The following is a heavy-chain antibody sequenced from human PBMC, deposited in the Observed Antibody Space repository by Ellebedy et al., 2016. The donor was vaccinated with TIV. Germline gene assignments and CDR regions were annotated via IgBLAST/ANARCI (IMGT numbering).Heavy chain of an antibody. CDR3: ARLLYGDRGKVVGYGYGMDV. CDR1: GYSFTKYY. D-gene: IGHD2-21*02. CDR2: IDPTHSYS. V-gene: IGHV5-10-1*01. J-gene: IGHJ6*04. Sequence: GESLKISXKGSGYSFTKYYIKWVRQMPGKGLEWVSRIDPTHSYSTYSLSFKGHVTFSADKSSSTVYLQWSSLKASDSIKNYGARLLYGDRGKVVGYGYGMDVWGKGTTVSVAS.